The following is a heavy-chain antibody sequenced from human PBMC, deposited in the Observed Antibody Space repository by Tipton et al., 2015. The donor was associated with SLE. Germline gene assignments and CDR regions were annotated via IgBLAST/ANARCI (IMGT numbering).Heavy chain of an antibody. CDR1: GGSISSYY. V-gene: IGHV4-34*01. CDR2: LNHSGST. D-gene: IGHD4/OR15-4a*01. Sequence: TLSLTCTVSGGSISSYYWSWIRQPPGKGLEWIGELNHSGSTTYNPSLKSRVTISVDTSKNQFSLKLSSVTAADTAMFYCARVGAYGFDIWGQGTMVTVSS. CDR3: ARVGAYGFDI. J-gene: IGHJ3*02.